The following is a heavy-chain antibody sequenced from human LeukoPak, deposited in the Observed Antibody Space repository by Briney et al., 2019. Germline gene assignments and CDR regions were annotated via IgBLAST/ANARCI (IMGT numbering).Heavy chain of an antibody. CDR2: ISSSSRYI. CDR1: GFTFSNYS. Sequence: GGSLRLSCAASGFTFSNYSMNWVRQAPGKGLEWVSSISSSSRYIYYADSVKGRFTISRDNAKNSLYLQMNSLRAEDTAVYYCARDVNSYGLMDVWGKGTTVTVSS. CDR3: ARDVNSYGLMDV. D-gene: IGHD5-18*01. J-gene: IGHJ6*04. V-gene: IGHV3-21*01.